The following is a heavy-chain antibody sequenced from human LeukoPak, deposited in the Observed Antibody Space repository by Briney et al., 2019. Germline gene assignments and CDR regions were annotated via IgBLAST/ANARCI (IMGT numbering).Heavy chain of an antibody. V-gene: IGHV1-69*04. CDR1: GGTFSSYA. Sequence: SVKVSCKASGGTFSSYAISWVRQAPGQGLEWMGRIIPILGIANYAQKFQGRVTITADKSTSTAYMELSSLRSEDTAVYYCARDFGVVVPAAIDYWGQGTLVTVSS. D-gene: IGHD2-2*01. CDR3: ARDFGVVVPAAIDY. CDR2: IIPILGIA. J-gene: IGHJ4*02.